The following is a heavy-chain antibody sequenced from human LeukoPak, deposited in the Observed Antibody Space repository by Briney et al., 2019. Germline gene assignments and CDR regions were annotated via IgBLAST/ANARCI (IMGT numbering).Heavy chain of an antibody. D-gene: IGHD3-10*01. J-gene: IGHJ4*02. V-gene: IGHV4-30-2*01. Sequence: SETLSLTCTVSGGSISSGGYFWSWIRQPPGKGLEWIGYIYHSGSTSYNPSLKTRVTISLDRSKNQFSLKLSSVTDADTAVYYCARGMVRGADWGQGTLVTVSS. CDR2: IYHSGST. CDR3: ARGMVRGAD. CDR1: GGSISSGGYF.